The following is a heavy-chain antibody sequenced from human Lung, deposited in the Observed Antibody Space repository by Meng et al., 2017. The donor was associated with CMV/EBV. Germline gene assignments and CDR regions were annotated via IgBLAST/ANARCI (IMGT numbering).Heavy chain of an antibody. D-gene: IGHD3-3*01. CDR1: GGAISIGDYD. CDR3: ARVHDFWLRAFDI. V-gene: IGHV4-30-4*01. Sequence: SGGAISIGDYDWSWIRQPPGKGLEWIGYIYYSGSTYYNPSLKSRVSISVDTSKNQFSLKLSSVTAADTAVYYCARVHDFWLRAFDIWGQGTMVTVSS. CDR2: IYYSGST. J-gene: IGHJ3*02.